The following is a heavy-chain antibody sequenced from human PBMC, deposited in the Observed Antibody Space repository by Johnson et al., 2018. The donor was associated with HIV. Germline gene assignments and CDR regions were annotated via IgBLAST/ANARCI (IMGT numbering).Heavy chain of an antibody. CDR3: AKEKDYGAFDI. CDR2: INWNGGST. D-gene: IGHD3-16*01. V-gene: IGHV3-20*03. Sequence: ASGFTFDDFGMGWVRQAPGKGLEWVSGINWNGGSTSYADSVKGRFTISRDNAKNTLYLQMNSLRAEDTAVYYCAKEKDYGAFDIWGQGTMVTVSS. CDR1: GFTFDDFG. J-gene: IGHJ3*02.